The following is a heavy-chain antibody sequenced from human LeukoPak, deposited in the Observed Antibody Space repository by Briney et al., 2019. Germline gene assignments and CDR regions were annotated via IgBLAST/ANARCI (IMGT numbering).Heavy chain of an antibody. J-gene: IGHJ1*01. D-gene: IGHD1-26*01. V-gene: IGHV1-2*02. CDR1: GYSFADFY. CDR2: INPNSGGT. CDR3: ARDQSLTKWELGWRRYFQH. Sequence: GASVKVSCKASGYSFADFYIHWVRQAPGQGLEWMGWINPNSGGTNYAQKFQGRVTMTRDTSISTAYMELSRLRSDDTAVYYCARDQSLTKWELGWRRYFQHWGQGTLVTVSS.